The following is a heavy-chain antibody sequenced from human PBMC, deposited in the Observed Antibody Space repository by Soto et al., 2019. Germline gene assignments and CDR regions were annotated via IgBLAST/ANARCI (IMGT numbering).Heavy chain of an antibody. CDR1: GFTFSSYS. D-gene: IGHD2-2*01. V-gene: IGHV3-21*01. Sequence: KTGGSLRLSCAASGFTFSSYSMNWVRQAPGKGLEWVSSISSSSSYIYYADSVKGRFTISRDNAKNSLYLQMNSLRAEDTAVYYCARERANCSCTSCYVFTPDAFESWGKGTMVPVSS. J-gene: IGHJ3*02. CDR2: ISSSSSYI. CDR3: ARERANCSCTSCYVFTPDAFES.